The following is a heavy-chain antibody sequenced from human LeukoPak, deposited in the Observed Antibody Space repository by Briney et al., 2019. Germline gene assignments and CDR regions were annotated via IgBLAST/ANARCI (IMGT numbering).Heavy chain of an antibody. D-gene: IGHD3-10*01. J-gene: IGHJ3*02. CDR3: ARDKINWDYYGLGSYYKVGTFDI. CDR2: INPNSGGT. CDR1: GYTFTGYY. V-gene: IGHV1-2*02. Sequence: ASVKVSCKASGYTFTGYYMHWVRQAPGQGLEWMGWINPNSGGTNYAQKFQGRVTMTRDTSISTAYMELSRLRSDDTAVYYCARDKINWDYYGLGSYYKVGTFDIWGQGTMVTVSS.